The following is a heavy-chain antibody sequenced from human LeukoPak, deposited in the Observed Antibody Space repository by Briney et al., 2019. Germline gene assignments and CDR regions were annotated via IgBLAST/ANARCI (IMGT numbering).Heavy chain of an antibody. J-gene: IGHJ5*02. CDR3: ARDRGGLRYFDWLSWFDP. D-gene: IGHD3-9*01. CDR2: ISAYNGNT. CDR1: GYTFTSYG. Sequence: RASVKVSCKASGYTFTSYGISWVRQAPGQGLEWMGWISAYNGNTNYAQKLQGRVTMTTDTSTSTAYMELRSLRSDDTAVYYCARDRGGLRYFDWLSWFDPWGQGTLVTVSS. V-gene: IGHV1-18*01.